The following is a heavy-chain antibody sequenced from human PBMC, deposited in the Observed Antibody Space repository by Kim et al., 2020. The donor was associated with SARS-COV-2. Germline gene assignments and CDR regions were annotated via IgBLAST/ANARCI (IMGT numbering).Heavy chain of an antibody. CDR3: ARPLRGSRAFDY. Sequence: NYTPSLKSRVTISVDTSKNQFSLKLSSVTAADTAVYYCARPLRGSRAFDYWGQGTLVTVSS. D-gene: IGHD2-15*01. J-gene: IGHJ4*02. V-gene: IGHV4-34*01.